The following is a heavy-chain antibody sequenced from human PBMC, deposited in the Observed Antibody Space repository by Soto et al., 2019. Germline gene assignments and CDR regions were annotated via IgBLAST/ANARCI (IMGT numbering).Heavy chain of an antibody. D-gene: IGHD6-13*01. CDR2: IWYDGSNK. V-gene: IGHV3-33*01. CDR1: GITFSSYG. Sequence: QVQLVESGGGVVQPGRSLRLSCAASGITFSSYGMHWVRQAPGKGLEWVAVIWYDGSNKYYADSVKGRFTISRDNSKNTLYLQMNSLRAEDTAVYYCARDLWKVSSWTFVYWGQGTLVTVSS. J-gene: IGHJ4*02. CDR3: ARDLWKVSSWTFVY.